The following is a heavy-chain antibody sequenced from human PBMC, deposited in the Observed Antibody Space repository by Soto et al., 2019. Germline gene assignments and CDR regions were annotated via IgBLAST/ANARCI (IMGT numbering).Heavy chain of an antibody. CDR3: ARPTTGTETTSRFDY. CDR2: IYPGDSDT. CDR1: GYSFTDKW. D-gene: IGHD1-7*01. J-gene: IGHJ4*02. V-gene: IGHV5-51*01. Sequence: EVQLVQSGAEVKKPGESLQISCKASGYSFTDKWIGWVRQMPGKGLEWMGIIYPGDSDTRYSPSFRGQVTISVDKSITTAYLQWNSLKASDTAMYYCARPTTGTETTSRFDYWGQGTLVSVSS.